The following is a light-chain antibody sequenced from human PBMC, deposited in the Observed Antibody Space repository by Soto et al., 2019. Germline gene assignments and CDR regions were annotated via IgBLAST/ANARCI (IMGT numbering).Light chain of an antibody. V-gene: IGLV2-23*01. CDR3: GSYADLIV. J-gene: IGLJ2*01. CDR1: SSDVGNYNI. CDR2: EGS. Sequence: QSALTQPASVSGSPGQSITISCTGTSSDVGNYNIVSWYPPHPGKAPKLIIYEGSKRPSGVSNRFSGSKSGNTASLTIAGHPNDDEADYYCGSYADLIVFGGGTKLTVL.